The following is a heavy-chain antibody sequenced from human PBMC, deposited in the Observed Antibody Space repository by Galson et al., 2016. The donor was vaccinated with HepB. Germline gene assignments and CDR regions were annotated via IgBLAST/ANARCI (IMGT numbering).Heavy chain of an antibody. D-gene: IGHD3-3*01. CDR3: ARDPSFYSGMDV. Sequence: SLRLSCAASGFTFNRYAMSWVRQAPGKGLEWVSYVSTSGSATTMFYADSVKGRFTISRDTAKNSLYLQMNSLRAEDTAVYYCARDPSFYSGMDVWGQGTTVTVSS. CDR2: VSTSGSATTM. J-gene: IGHJ6*02. V-gene: IGHV3-48*03. CDR1: GFTFNRYA.